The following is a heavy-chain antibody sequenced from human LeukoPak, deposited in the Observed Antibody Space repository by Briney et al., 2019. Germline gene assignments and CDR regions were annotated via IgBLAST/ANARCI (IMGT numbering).Heavy chain of an antibody. V-gene: IGHV3-30*18. D-gene: IGHD2-15*01. Sequence: GRSLRLSCAASGFTFSHYGMHWVRQAAGKGLEWVAFISKVGSKKYYGGSVTGRFITSRDNSRNTVYLQMDSLRPEDTAVYYCAKDKGWSRVIDYWGQGTRVTVAS. J-gene: IGHJ4*02. CDR3: AKDKGWSRVIDY. CDR1: GFTFSHYG. CDR2: ISKVGSKK.